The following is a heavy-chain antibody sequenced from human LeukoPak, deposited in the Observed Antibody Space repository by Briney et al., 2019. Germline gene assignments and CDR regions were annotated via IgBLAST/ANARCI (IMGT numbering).Heavy chain of an antibody. V-gene: IGHV3-21*01. D-gene: IGHD3-9*01. CDR3: ARDESRYYDILTGYYNG. J-gene: IGHJ4*02. CDR1: GFTFSSYA. CDR2: ISSSSSYI. Sequence: GGSLRLSCAASGFTFSSYALNWVRQAPGKGLEWVSSISSSSSYIYYADSVKGRFTISRDNAKNSLYLQMNSLRAEDTAVYYCARDESRYYDILTGYYNGWGQGTLVTVSS.